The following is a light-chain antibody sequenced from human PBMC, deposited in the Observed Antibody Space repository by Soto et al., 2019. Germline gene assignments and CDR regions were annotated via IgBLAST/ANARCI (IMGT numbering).Light chain of an antibody. CDR2: DAS. J-gene: IGKJ5*01. V-gene: IGKV3-11*01. CDR3: QQRQYWPPIT. CDR1: LSVSSY. Sequence: VVLTQSPATLSLSPGERATLSCRASLSVSSYLAWYQQKPGQAPRLLXYDASYRATGIPARFIGSGSGTDFTLTISSLEPEDFAVYYCQQRQYWPPITFGQGTRLEIK.